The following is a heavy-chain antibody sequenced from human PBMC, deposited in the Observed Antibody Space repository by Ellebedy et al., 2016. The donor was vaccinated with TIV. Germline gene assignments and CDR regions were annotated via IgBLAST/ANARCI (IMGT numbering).Heavy chain of an antibody. J-gene: IGHJ4*02. V-gene: IGHV3-64*01. D-gene: IGHD6-19*01. CDR3: ARRSRPDSGGWYFPDY. Sequence: GGSLRLSCAASGFTFSTYAMHWVRQAPGKGLEYVSAISSHGGSTFYANSVQGRFSISRDNSKNTLYLQMDSLRGEDMAVYYCARRSRPDSGGWYFPDYWGQGTLVTVSS. CDR2: ISSHGGST. CDR1: GFTFSTYA.